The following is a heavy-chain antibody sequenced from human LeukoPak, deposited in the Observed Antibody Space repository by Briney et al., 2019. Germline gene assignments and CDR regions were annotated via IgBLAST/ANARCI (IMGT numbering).Heavy chain of an antibody. CDR1: GFTFSNAW. CDR3: TRLPSYYYDSSVD. CDR2: IRSKANSYAT. D-gene: IGHD3-22*01. J-gene: IGHJ4*02. V-gene: IGHV3-73*01. Sequence: GGSLRLSCAASGFTFSNAWMSWVRQAPGKGLGWVGRIRSKANSYATAYAASVKGRFTISRDDSKNTAYLQMNSLKTEDTAVYYCTRLPSYYYDSSVDWGQGTLVTVSS.